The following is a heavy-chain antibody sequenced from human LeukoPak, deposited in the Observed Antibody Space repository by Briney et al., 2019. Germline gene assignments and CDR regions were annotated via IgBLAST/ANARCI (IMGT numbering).Heavy chain of an antibody. V-gene: IGHV1-69*13. D-gene: IGHD3-3*01. CDR2: IIPIFGTA. J-gene: IGHJ4*02. CDR3: ARSPVLRFLEWLLDY. CDR1: GGTFSSYA. Sequence: SVKVSCKASGGTFSSYAISWVRQAPGQGLEWMGGIIPIFGTANYAQKFQGRVTITADESTSTAYMELSSLRSEDTAVYYCARSPVLRFLEWLLDYWGQGTLVTVSS.